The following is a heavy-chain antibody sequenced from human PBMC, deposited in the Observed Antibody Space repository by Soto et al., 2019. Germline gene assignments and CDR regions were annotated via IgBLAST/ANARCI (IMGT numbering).Heavy chain of an antibody. CDR2: TYYRTKWYN. CDR3: ARDWEVGGTTEGMDV. CDR1: GDSVSSNSAA. D-gene: IGHD1-26*01. J-gene: IGHJ6*02. V-gene: IGHV6-1*01. Sequence: SQTLSLTCAISGDSVSSNSAAWNWIRQSPSRGLEWLGRTYYRTKWYNDYAVSVKSRVAINADTSKNQFSLQLNSVTPEDTAVYSCARDWEVGGTTEGMDVWGQGTTVTVSS.